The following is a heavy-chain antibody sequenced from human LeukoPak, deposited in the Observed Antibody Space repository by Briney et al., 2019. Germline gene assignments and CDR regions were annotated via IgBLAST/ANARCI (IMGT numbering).Heavy chain of an antibody. Sequence: SETLSLTCTVSGGSINSYWSWIRRPAGKGLEWIGRISGSGTITYNPALQSRLSISMDTSKNQFSLKLMSVTAADTAVYYCARDSGTTGEVKFDPWGQGTLVTVSS. CDR2: ISGSGTI. J-gene: IGHJ5*02. CDR3: ARDSGTTGEVKFDP. V-gene: IGHV4-4*07. D-gene: IGHD3-10*01. CDR1: GGSINSY.